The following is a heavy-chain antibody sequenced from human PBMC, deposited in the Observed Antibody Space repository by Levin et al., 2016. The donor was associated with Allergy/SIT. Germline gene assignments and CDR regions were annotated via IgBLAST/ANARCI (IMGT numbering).Heavy chain of an antibody. V-gene: IGHV3-53*01. D-gene: IGHD4-17*01. CDR3: ARTPTGAFDI. CDR2: IYSGGST. Sequence: WIRQPPGKGLEWVSVIYSGGSTYYADSVKGRFTISRDNSKNTLYLQMNSLRAEDTAVYYCARTPTGAFDIWGQGTMVTVSS. J-gene: IGHJ3*02.